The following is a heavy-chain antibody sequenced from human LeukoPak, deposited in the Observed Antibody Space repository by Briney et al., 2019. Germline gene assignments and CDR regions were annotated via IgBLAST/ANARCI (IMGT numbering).Heavy chain of an antibody. CDR3: ARGPRFDP. CDR1: GYTFTIYE. Sequence: ASVKVSCKASGYTFTIYEFNWVRQAPGQGLEWLGYISPDTGNTGYVQKFQGRVTMTRDTSISTTYMELSSLTSEDTAVYYCARGPRFDPWGQGTLVTVSS. J-gene: IGHJ5*02. V-gene: IGHV1-8*01. CDR2: ISPDTGNT.